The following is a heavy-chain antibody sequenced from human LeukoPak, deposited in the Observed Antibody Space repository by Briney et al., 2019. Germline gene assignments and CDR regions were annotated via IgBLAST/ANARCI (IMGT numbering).Heavy chain of an antibody. V-gene: IGHV3-23*01. CDR1: GFTFSGYA. J-gene: IGHJ3*02. CDR2: ISGSGGST. D-gene: IGHD3-10*01. CDR3: AKDPKYYGSANDAFDI. Sequence: PGGSVRLSCAASGFTFSGYAMSWVRQAPGQGLEWVSAISGSGGSTYYADSVKGRFTISRDNSKNTLYLQMNSLRAEDTAVYYCAKDPKYYGSANDAFDIWGQGTMATVSS.